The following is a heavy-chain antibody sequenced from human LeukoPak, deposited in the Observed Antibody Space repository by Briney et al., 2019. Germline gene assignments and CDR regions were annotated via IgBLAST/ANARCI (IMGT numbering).Heavy chain of an antibody. CDR3: ARAGGNYDSSGYYFDY. Sequence: ASVKVSCKASGYTFTSYAMNWVRQAPGQGLEWMGWINTNTGNPTYAQGFTGRFVFPLDTSVSTAYLQISSLKAEDTAVYYCARAGGNYDSSGYYFDYWGQGTLVTVSS. D-gene: IGHD3-22*01. CDR2: INTNTGNP. V-gene: IGHV7-4-1*02. J-gene: IGHJ4*02. CDR1: GYTFTSYA.